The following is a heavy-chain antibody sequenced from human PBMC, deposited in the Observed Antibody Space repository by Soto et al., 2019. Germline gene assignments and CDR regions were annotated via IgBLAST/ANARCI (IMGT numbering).Heavy chain of an antibody. CDR1: GFTFSSYS. D-gene: IGHD5-18*01. J-gene: IGHJ4*02. CDR3: ARDSGYSYGPLDY. CDR2: ISSSSSTI. Sequence: LRLSCAASGFTFSSYSMYWVRQAPGKGLEWVSYISSSSSTIYYANSVKGRFTISRDNAKKSLYLQMKSLRADDSAVYYCARDSGYSYGPLDYWGQGTLVTVSS. V-gene: IGHV3-48*01.